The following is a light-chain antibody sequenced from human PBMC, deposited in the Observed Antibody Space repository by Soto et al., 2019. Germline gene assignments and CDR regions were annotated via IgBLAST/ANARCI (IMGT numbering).Light chain of an antibody. Sequence: VLPQSPATLSLSPGGRATLSCRASQSVSSYLAWYQQKPGQAPRLLIYDASNRATGIPARFSGSGSGTDFTLTISSLEPEDFAVYYCQQRSNWPWTFGQGTKVDI. V-gene: IGKV3-11*01. J-gene: IGKJ1*01. CDR2: DAS. CDR3: QQRSNWPWT. CDR1: QSVSSY.